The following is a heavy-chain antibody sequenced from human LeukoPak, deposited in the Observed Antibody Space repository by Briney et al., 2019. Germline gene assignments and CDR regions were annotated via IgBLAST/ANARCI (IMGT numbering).Heavy chain of an antibody. J-gene: IGHJ6*02. Sequence: GGSLRLSCAASGFTFSSYSMNWVRQAPGKGLEWVSSISSSSSYIYYADSVKGRFTISRDNSKNTLYLQMNSLRAEDTAVYYCAKDTTGFGEFNYYYYGMDVWGQGTTVTVSS. D-gene: IGHD3-10*01. V-gene: IGHV3-21*04. CDR2: ISSSSSYI. CDR1: GFTFSSYS. CDR3: AKDTTGFGEFNYYYYGMDV.